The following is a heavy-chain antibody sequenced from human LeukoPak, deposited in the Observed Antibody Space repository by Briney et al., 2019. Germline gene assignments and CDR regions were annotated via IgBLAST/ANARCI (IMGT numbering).Heavy chain of an antibody. CDR3: AKGIYYDSSXXXYY. J-gene: IGHJ4*02. V-gene: IGHV3-23*01. CDR2: ISGSGGST. CDR1: GFTFSSYA. Sequence: PGGSLRLSCAASGFTFSSYAMNWVRQAPGKGLEWVSAISGSGGSTYFADSVKGRFTISRDNSKNTLYLQMNSLRAEDTAVYYCAKGIYYDSSXXXYYWGQGTLVTVSS. D-gene: IGHD3-22*01.